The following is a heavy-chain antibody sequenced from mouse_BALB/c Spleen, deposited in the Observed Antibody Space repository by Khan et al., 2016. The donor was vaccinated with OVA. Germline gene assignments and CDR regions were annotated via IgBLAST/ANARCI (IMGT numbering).Heavy chain of an antibody. D-gene: IGHD2-13*01. CDR2: IWSGGTT. J-gene: IGHJ1*01. V-gene: IGHV2-2*02. Sequence: QLPLKESGPGLVQPSQSLSITCTVSGFSLTSYGVHWVRQSPGKGLEWLGVIWSGGTTAYHAAFISRLSISKDNSKSQVFFKMNSLQANDTAIYYCARNGDYVHWYFDVWGAGTTVTVSS. CDR1: GFSLTSYG. CDR3: ARNGDYVHWYFDV.